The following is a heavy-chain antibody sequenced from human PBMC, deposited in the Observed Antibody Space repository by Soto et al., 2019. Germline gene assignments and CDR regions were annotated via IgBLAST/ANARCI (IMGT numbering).Heavy chain of an antibody. V-gene: IGHV7-4-1*01. D-gene: IGHD2-15*01. Sequence: ASVKVSCKASGYTFTSYAMNWVRQAPGQGLEWMGWINTNTGNPTYAQGFTGRFVFSLDTSVSTAYLQICSLKAEDTAVYYCARDLVRDGSPDAFVIWGQGTMVTVSS. CDR1: GYTFTSYA. CDR3: ARDLVRDGSPDAFVI. CDR2: INTNTGNP. J-gene: IGHJ3*02.